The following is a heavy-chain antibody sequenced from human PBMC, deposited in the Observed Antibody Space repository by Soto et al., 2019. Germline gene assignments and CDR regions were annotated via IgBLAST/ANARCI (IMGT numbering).Heavy chain of an antibody. V-gene: IGHV3-23*01. D-gene: IGHD3-22*01. CDR3: AKDLSSLGWLALGAPFDS. Sequence: PGWSLRLSCASSVFTFINYAMNWIRQAPGKGLEWLSSISANGRNAYYAGSVKGRFTISRDRSKNTLYLQLDSLRVEDTAIYFCAKDLSSLGWLALGAPFDSWGQGTLVTVSS. CDR1: VFTFINYA. CDR2: ISANGRNA. J-gene: IGHJ4*02.